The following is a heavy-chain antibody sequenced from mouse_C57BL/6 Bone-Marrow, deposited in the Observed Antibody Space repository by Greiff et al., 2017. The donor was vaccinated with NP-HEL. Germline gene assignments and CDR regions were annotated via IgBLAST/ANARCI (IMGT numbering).Heavy chain of an antibody. V-gene: IGHV10-3*01. CDR2: LRSNSSNYAT. CDR1: GFTFNTYA. D-gene: IGHD4-1*01. Sequence: EVKVVESGGGLVQPKGSLKLSCAASGFTFNTYAMHWVRQAPGKGLEWVARLRSNSSNYATYYADSVKDRFTISRDDSKSMLYLQMNHLKTEDTAMYYCVRGGGTGTPFDYWGQGTTLTVSS. CDR3: VRGGGTGTPFDY. J-gene: IGHJ2*01.